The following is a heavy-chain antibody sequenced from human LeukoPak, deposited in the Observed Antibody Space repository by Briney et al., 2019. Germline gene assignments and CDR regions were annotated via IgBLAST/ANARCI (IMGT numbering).Heavy chain of an antibody. D-gene: IGHD3-9*01. V-gene: IGHV4-59*01. CDR1: GGSISTFY. Sequence: KTSETLSLTCTVSGGSISTFYWNWIRQPPGKGLEWIGNIYYSGSTSYNPSLESRVTISVDTSKNQFSLRLTSVTAADTAVYYCARLNYDILTGPVNFDYWGQGTLVTVSS. J-gene: IGHJ4*02. CDR2: IYYSGST. CDR3: ARLNYDILTGPVNFDY.